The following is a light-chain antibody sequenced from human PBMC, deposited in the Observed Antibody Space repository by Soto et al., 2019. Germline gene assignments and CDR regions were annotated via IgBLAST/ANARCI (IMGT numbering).Light chain of an antibody. J-gene: IGKJ2*01. V-gene: IGKV3-15*01. CDR1: QSVSSN. Sequence: EIVMTQSPATLSVSPGERATLSCRASQSVSSNLAWYQQKPGQAPRLLIYGASNRATGIPARFSGSGSGTEFTLALSSLQSADCAVSYCHQYTHCPPHTFGQGTKLEIK. CDR3: HQYTHCPPHT. CDR2: GAS.